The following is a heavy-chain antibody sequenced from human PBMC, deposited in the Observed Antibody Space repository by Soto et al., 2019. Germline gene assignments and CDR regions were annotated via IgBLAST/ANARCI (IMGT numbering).Heavy chain of an antibody. D-gene: IGHD1-1*01. CDR3: ARRYGYSFDY. CDR2: IYNSGRT. V-gene: IGHV4-59*08. CDR1: GGSISSYY. Sequence: PSETLSLTCTISGGSISSYYWSWIRQPPGKGLEWIGYIYNSGRTNYNPSHKSRVTISVDTSKNQFSLKLSSVTAADTAVYYCARRYGYSFDYWGQGTLVTVSS. J-gene: IGHJ4*02.